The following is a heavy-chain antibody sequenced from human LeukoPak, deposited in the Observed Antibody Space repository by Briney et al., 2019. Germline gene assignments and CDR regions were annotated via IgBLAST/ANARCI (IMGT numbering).Heavy chain of an antibody. J-gene: IGHJ3*02. V-gene: IGHV1-24*01. Sequence: ASVKVSCKVSGYTLTELSMHWVRQAPGKGLEWMGGFDPEDGETIYAQKFQGRVTMTEDTSTDTAYMELSSLRAEDTAVYYCAGTDTAMVTSFAFDIWGQGTMVTVSS. CDR1: GYTLTELS. CDR3: AGTDTAMVTSFAFDI. D-gene: IGHD5-18*01. CDR2: FDPEDGET.